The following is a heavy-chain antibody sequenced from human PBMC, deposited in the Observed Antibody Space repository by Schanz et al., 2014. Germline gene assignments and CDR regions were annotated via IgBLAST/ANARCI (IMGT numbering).Heavy chain of an antibody. J-gene: IGHJ5*02. Sequence: QVLLVQSGAEVKQPGASVKVSCKASGYTFTGYYIHWVRQAPGQGFEWMGWINPLSGATDYAPTFQGRVSMTRDTSISTAYMEVTRLVSSDTAVYYCARRGPNCSNNACYHGWFDPGGQGTLVTVSS. D-gene: IGHD4-4*01. CDR3: ARRGPNCSNNACYHGWFDP. CDR1: GYTFTGYY. V-gene: IGHV1-2*02. CDR2: INPLSGAT.